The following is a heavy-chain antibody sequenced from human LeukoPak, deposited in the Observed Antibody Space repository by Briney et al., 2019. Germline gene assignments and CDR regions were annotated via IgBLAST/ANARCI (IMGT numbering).Heavy chain of an antibody. V-gene: IGHV1-18*01. CDR3: ARDTTVTTPSSRYYYYGMDV. Sequence: GASVKVSCKASGYTFTSYGISWVRQAPGQGLEWVGWISAYNGNTNYAQKLQGRVTMTTDTSTSTAYMELRSLRSDDTAVYYCARDTTVTTPSSRYYYYGMDVWGQGTTVTVSS. CDR2: ISAYNGNT. CDR1: GYTFTSYG. D-gene: IGHD4-11*01. J-gene: IGHJ6*02.